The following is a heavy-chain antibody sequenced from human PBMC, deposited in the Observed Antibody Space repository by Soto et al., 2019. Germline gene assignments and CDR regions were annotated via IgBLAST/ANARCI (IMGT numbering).Heavy chain of an antibody. CDR2: IFYLGSS. V-gene: IGHV4-39*01. J-gene: IGHJ5*02. CDR1: GDSIISSDFY. D-gene: IGHD3-3*02. CDR3: ARHSLALRKNNWFDP. Sequence: SETLSVTCTVSGDSIISSDFYWGWVRQPPGKGLEWIGSIFYLGSSYYNPSLKSRVTMSVDTSKNQFSLRLRSVTAADTALYFCARHSLALRKNNWFDPWGQGIMVTVS.